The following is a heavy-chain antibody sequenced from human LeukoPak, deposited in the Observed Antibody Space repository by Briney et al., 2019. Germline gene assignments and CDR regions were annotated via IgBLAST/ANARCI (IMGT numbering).Heavy chain of an antibody. CDR1: GGSISSYY. D-gene: IGHD3-22*01. CDR3: ARGDFNYSDSSGYYSDAFDI. J-gene: IGHJ3*02. CDR2: IYYSGST. Sequence: PSETLSLTCTVSGGSISSYYWSWIRQPPGKGLEWIGSIYYSGSTYYNPSLQSRLSISVDTSKNQFSLKLSSVTAADTAVYYCARGDFNYSDSSGYYSDAFDIWGQGTMVTVSS. V-gene: IGHV4-39*07.